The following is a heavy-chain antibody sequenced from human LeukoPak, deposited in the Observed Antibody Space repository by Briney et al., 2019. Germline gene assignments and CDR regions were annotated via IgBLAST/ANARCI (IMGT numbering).Heavy chain of an antibody. V-gene: IGHV1-69*13. D-gene: IGHD3-10*01. CDR3: ARAGALWYGELPHFDY. CDR2: IIPIFGTA. Sequence: GASVKVSCKASGGTFSSYAISWVRQAPGQGLEWMGGIIPIFGTANYAQKFQGRVTITADESTSTAYMELSSLRSDDTAVYYCARAGALWYGELPHFDYWGQGTLVTVSS. J-gene: IGHJ4*02. CDR1: GGTFSSYA.